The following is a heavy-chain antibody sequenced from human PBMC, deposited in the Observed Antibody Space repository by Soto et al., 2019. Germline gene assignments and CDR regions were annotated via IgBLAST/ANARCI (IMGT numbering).Heavy chain of an antibody. Sequence: ASVKVSCKASGYTFIGYYIHWVRQAPGQGLEWMGWINPNSGGTNYAQKFQGWVTMTRDTSITTAYMELSRLRSDDTAVYYCARDLSVAGTAPYGMDVWGQGTTVTVSS. V-gene: IGHV1-2*04. CDR1: GYTFIGYY. CDR2: INPNSGGT. J-gene: IGHJ6*02. CDR3: ARDLSVAGTAPYGMDV. D-gene: IGHD6-19*01.